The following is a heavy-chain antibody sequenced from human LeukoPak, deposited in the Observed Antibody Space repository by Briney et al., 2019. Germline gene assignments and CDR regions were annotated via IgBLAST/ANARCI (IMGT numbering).Heavy chain of an antibody. Sequence: GGSLRLSCAASGFTFSSYGMTWVRQAPEKGLEWVSYISSSSSTIYYADSVKGRFTISRDNAKNSLCLQLNSLRAEDTAVYYCARAPYPYGSGSHHYFDYWGQGTLVTVS. J-gene: IGHJ4*02. CDR1: GFTFSSYG. CDR3: ARAPYPYGSGSHHYFDY. V-gene: IGHV3-48*01. CDR2: ISSSSSTI. D-gene: IGHD3-10*01.